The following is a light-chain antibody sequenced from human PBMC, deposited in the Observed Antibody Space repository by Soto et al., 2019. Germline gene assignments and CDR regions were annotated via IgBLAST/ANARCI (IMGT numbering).Light chain of an antibody. J-gene: IGLJ2*01. CDR3: AAWDDSLSVV. V-gene: IGLV1-47*01. CDR2: RNN. Sequence: QSVLTQPPSASGTPGQRVTISCSGSSYNIGSNYVYWYQQLPGTAPKLLIYRNNQRPSGVPDRFSGSKSGTSASLAISGLRSEDEADDYCAAWDDSLSVVFGGGTKLTVL. CDR1: SYNIGSNY.